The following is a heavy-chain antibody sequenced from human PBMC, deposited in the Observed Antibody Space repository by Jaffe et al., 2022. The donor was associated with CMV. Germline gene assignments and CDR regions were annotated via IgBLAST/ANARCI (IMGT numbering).Heavy chain of an antibody. CDR3: ARRPSSLGLLNWYFDL. Sequence: QLQLQESGPGLVKPSETLSLTCTVSGGSISSSSYYWGWIRQPPGKGLEWIGSIYYSGSTYYNPSLKSRVTISVDTSKNQFSLKLSSVTAADTAVYYCARRPSSLGLLNWYFDLWGRGTLVTVSS. CDR2: IYYSGST. CDR1: GGSISSSSYY. D-gene: IGHD2-15*01. V-gene: IGHV4-39*01. J-gene: IGHJ2*01.